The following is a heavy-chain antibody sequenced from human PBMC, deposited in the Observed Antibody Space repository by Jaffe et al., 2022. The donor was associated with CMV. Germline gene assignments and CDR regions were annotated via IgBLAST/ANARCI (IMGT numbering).Heavy chain of an antibody. J-gene: IGHJ4*02. CDR1: GVSITSHY. D-gene: IGHD3-16*01. Sequence: QVQLQESGPGLVKPSETLSLTCTVSGVSITSHYWSWIRQPPGKRLEWIGYIYYSGTTHYNPSLKSRISMSVDTSKNQFSLNLTSVTAADTALYYCARIRVGEVSLHDYWGQGTLVAVSS. V-gene: IGHV4-59*11. CDR3: ARIRVGEVSLHDY. CDR2: IYYSGTT.